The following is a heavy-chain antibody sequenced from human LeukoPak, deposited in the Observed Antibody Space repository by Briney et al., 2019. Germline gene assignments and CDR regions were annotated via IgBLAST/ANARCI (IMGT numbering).Heavy chain of an antibody. CDR3: ARDRGKAAGSMGLSI. V-gene: IGHV3-74*01. J-gene: IGHJ3*02. D-gene: IGHD6-25*01. CDR2: INSDGSST. CDR1: GFTFSSYW. Sequence: GGSLRLSCAASGFTFSSYWMHWVRQAPGKGLVWVSRINSDGSSTSYADSVKGRFTISRDNAKNTLYLQMNSLRAEDTAVYYCARDRGKAAGSMGLSIWGQGTMVTVSS.